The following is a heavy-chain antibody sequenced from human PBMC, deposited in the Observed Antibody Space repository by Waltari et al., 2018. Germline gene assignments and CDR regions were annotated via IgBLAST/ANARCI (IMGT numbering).Heavy chain of an antibody. J-gene: IGHJ4*02. Sequence: QVQLVESGGGVVQPGRSLRLSCAASGFTFSSYGMHWVRQAPGKGLELVAVIWYDGSNKYYADSVKGRFTISRDNSKNTLYLQMNSLRAEDTAVYYCAREIIAAAGTGDYWGQGTLVTVS. CDR3: AREIIAAAGTGDY. CDR2: IWYDGSNK. CDR1: GFTFSSYG. D-gene: IGHD6-13*01. V-gene: IGHV3-33*01.